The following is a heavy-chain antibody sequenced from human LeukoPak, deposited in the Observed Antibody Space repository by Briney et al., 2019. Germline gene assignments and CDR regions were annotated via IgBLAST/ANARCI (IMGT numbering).Heavy chain of an antibody. V-gene: IGHV3-15*01. J-gene: IGHJ3*02. CDR1: GFTFSNAW. Sequence: PGGSLRLPCAASGFTFSNAWMSWVRQAPGKGLEWVGRIKSKTDGGTTDYAAPVKGRFTISRDDSKNTLYLQMNSLKTEDTAVYYCTTASASVGYDFWSGPDAFDIWGQGTMVTVSS. CDR2: IKSKTDGGTT. CDR3: TTASASVGYDFWSGPDAFDI. D-gene: IGHD3-3*01.